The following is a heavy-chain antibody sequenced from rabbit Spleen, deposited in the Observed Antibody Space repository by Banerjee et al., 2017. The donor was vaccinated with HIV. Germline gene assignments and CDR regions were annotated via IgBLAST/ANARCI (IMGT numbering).Heavy chain of an antibody. D-gene: IGHD1-1*01. CDR3: ARDTSSSFSSYGMDL. CDR2: INVGSGST. V-gene: IGHV1S45*01. Sequence: QEQLVESGGGLVKPEGSLKLSCTASGFSFSNKAVMCWVRQAPGKGLEWIACINVGSGSTLYASWAKGRFTMYKTSPTTVTLQLTSLTAADTATYFCARDTSSSFSSYGMDLWSQGTLVTV. CDR1: GFSFSNKAV. J-gene: IGHJ6*01.